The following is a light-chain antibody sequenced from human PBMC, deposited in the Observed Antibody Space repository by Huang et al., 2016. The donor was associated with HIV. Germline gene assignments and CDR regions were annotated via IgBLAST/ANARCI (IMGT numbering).Light chain of an antibody. Sequence: EIVMTRSPATLSVSPGERATLSCRASQSVSSNLAWYQPKPGQAPRPLIYGASTRATGIPARFSGSGSGTEFTLTISSLQSEDFAVYYCQQYNNWPWTFGQGTKVEIK. CDR2: GAS. CDR1: QSVSSN. V-gene: IGKV3-15*01. CDR3: QQYNNWPWT. J-gene: IGKJ1*01.